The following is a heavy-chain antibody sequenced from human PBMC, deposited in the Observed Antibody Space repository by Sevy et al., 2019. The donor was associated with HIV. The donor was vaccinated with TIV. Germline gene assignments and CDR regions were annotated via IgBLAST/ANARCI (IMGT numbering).Heavy chain of an antibody. D-gene: IGHD6-13*01. V-gene: IGHV3-7*01. CDR1: GFPLSSYW. CDR2: INQHGSKK. Sequence: GGSLRLSCAASGFPLSSYWMTWVRQAPGKGLEWVANINQHGSKKYYLDSVKGRFTISRDNAKNSVYLQMNSLRAEDTAIYFCAREIAGAGSYWVQGTLVTVSS. J-gene: IGHJ4*02. CDR3: AREIAGAGSY.